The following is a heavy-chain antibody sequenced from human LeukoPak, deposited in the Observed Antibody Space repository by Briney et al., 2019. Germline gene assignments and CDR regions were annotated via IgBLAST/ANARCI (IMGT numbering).Heavy chain of an antibody. Sequence: PGGSLRLSCAASGFTFSSYWMHWVRQAPGKGLVWVSRINSDGSTTTYADSVKGRFTISRDNAKNSLYLQMNSLRAEDTAVYYCARDTAMAQRDFDYWGQGALVTVSS. J-gene: IGHJ4*02. D-gene: IGHD5-18*01. CDR3: ARDTAMAQRDFDY. V-gene: IGHV3-74*01. CDR1: GFTFSSYW. CDR2: INSDGSTT.